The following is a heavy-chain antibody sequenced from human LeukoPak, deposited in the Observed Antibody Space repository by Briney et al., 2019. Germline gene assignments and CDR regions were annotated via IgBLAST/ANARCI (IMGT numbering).Heavy chain of an antibody. CDR3: ARDLVRLSYYYYGMDV. CDR1: GFTFSSYA. Sequence: GRSLRLSCAASGFTFSSYAMRWVRQAPGKGLEWVAVISYDGSNKYYADSVKGRFTISRDNSKNTLYLQMNSLRAEDTAVYYCARDLVRLSYYYYGMDVWGQGTTVTVSS. CDR2: ISYDGSNK. D-gene: IGHD4-23*01. V-gene: IGHV3-30-3*01. J-gene: IGHJ6*02.